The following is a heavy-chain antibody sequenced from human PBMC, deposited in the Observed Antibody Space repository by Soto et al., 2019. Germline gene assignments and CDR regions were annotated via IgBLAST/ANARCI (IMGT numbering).Heavy chain of an antibody. J-gene: IGHJ6*02. D-gene: IGHD2-15*01. CDR2: IWYDGSNK. Sequence: VQLVESGGGVVQPGGSLRLSCTTSGFTFNTYGMHWVRQAPGKGLEWVAIIWYDGSNKYYADSVKGRFTMSRDNSKNTLYLQMNSLRAEDTALYYCARADCTGAYCYSWPFNYGVDVWGQGTTVTVSS. CDR1: GFTFNTYG. CDR3: ARADCTGAYCYSWPFNYGVDV. V-gene: IGHV3-33*08.